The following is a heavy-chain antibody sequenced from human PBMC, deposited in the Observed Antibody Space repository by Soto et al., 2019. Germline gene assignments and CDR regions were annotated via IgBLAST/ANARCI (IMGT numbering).Heavy chain of an antibody. J-gene: IGHJ4*02. Sequence: GGALRLSCAASGIPLRHYGIHWVRQAPGKGLEWVAVISYDGSNKYYADSVKGRVTISRDNSKNTLYLQMNSLRAEDTAVYYCATLNWGPYWGQGTLVTVSS. CDR1: GIPLRHYG. V-gene: IGHV3-30-3*01. D-gene: IGHD7-27*01. CDR3: ATLNWGPY. CDR2: ISYDGSNK.